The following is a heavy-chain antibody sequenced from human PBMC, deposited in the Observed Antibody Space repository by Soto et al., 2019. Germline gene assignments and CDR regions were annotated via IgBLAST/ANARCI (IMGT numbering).Heavy chain of an antibody. D-gene: IGHD6-13*01. CDR3: ASSDRSSSWTYFDY. J-gene: IGHJ4*02. CDR2: IIPIFGTA. Sequence: SVKVSCKASGGTFSSYAISWVRQAPGQGLEWMGGIIPIFGTANYAQKFQGRVTITGDESMSTAYMELSSLRSEDTAMYYCASSDRSSSWTYFDYWGQGTLVTVSS. V-gene: IGHV1-69*13. CDR1: GGTFSSYA.